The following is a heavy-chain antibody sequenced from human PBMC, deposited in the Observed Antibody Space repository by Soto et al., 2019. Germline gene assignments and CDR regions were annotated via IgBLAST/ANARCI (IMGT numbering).Heavy chain of an antibody. CDR3: ARDVEIVIIPATLLDV. D-gene: IGHD2-2*03. CDR2: INPNSGGT. CDR1: GYTFTAYY. Sequence: ASVKVSCKASGYTFTAYYMHWVRQAPGQGLEWMGWINPNSGGTDYAQKFQGRVTMTRDTSISTAYMELSSLRSDDTAVYYCARDVEIVIIPATLLDVWGQGTTVTVSS. V-gene: IGHV1-2*02. J-gene: IGHJ6*02.